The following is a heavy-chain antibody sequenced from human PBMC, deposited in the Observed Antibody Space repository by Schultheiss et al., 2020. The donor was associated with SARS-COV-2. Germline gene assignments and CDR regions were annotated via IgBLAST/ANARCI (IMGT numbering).Heavy chain of an antibody. Sequence: SETLSLTCTVSGGSISSGDYYWSWIRQPPGKGLEWIGYIYYSGSTYYNPSLKSRVTISIDKSKNHFSLKLSSVTAADTAVYYCARHGSGDFSSYWYFDLWGRGTLVTVSS. D-gene: IGHD3-10*01. J-gene: IGHJ2*01. CDR3: ARHGSGDFSSYWYFDL. CDR1: GGSISSGDYY. CDR2: IYYSGST. V-gene: IGHV4-30-4*08.